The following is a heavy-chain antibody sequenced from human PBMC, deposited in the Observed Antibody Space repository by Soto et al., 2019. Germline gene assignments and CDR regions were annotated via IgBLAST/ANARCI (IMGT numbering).Heavy chain of an antibody. CDR2: INPMGGST. V-gene: IGHV1-46*01. D-gene: IGHD6-13*01. J-gene: IGHJ5*02. Sequence: QEQLVQSGAEVKEPGASVKVSCKASGYTFIKYYIHWVRQAPGQGLEWMAIINPMGGSTNYAQECQGRVTLTSDTSTSTVYMELSSLRFEDTALFYCARDLAAGDLWGQGTLVTVSS. CDR1: GYTFIKYY. CDR3: ARDLAAGDL.